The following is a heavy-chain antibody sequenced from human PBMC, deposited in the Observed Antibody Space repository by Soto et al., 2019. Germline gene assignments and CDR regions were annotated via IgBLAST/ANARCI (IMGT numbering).Heavy chain of an antibody. J-gene: IGHJ5*02. CDR3: AKGGDIVVVVAATSDWFDP. D-gene: IGHD2-15*01. CDR2: IRGSGGST. Sequence: EVQLLESGGGLVQPGGSLRLSCAASGFTFSSYAMSWVRQAPGKGLEWVSAIRGSGGSTYYADSVKGRFTISRDNSKNTLYLQMNSLRAEDTAVYYCAKGGDIVVVVAATSDWFDPWGQGTLVTVSS. V-gene: IGHV3-23*01. CDR1: GFTFSSYA.